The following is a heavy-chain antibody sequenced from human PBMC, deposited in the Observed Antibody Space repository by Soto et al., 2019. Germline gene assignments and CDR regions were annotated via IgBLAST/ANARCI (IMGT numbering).Heavy chain of an antibody. J-gene: IGHJ6*02. CDR3: AREGQAPYYYYGMDV. V-gene: IGHV1-18*01. CDR2: ISGYNGNT. Sequence: ASVKVSCKSSGYTFTSYAMHWVRDAPGQGLEWMGWISGYNGNTKYAEKFQGRVTMTTDTSTSTAHMELRSLRSDDTAVYYCAREGQAPYYYYGMDVWGQGTAVTVS. CDR1: GYTFTSYA.